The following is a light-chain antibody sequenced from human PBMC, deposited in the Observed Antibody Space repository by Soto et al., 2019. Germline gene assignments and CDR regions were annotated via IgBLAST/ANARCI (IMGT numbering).Light chain of an antibody. J-gene: IGKJ3*01. CDR2: AAS. Sequence: DIQMTQAPSSLSASVGDRVTITCRASQSISRYVNLYQQKPRKAPRLLIFAASSLEGGVPSRFSGSGSGTDFPLTISSLQPEDFATYYCQHTYNNPYTFSPGTKVDIK. V-gene: IGKV1-39*01. CDR1: QSISRY. CDR3: QHTYNNPYT.